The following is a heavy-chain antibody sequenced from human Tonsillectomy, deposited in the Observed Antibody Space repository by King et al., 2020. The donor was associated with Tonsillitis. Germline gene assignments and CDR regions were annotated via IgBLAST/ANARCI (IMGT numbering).Heavy chain of an antibody. V-gene: IGHV4-4*02. CDR1: GGSISSSNW. Sequence: QLQESGPGLVKPSGTLSLTCAVSGGSISSSNWWSWVRQPPGKGLEWIGEIYHSGSTNYNPSLKSRVTISVDKSQNQFSLKQSSVTAADTAVYSCARFVSGWRYYFDYWGQGTLVTVSS. J-gene: IGHJ4*02. CDR3: ARFVSGWRYYFDY. CDR2: IYHSGST. D-gene: IGHD6-19*01.